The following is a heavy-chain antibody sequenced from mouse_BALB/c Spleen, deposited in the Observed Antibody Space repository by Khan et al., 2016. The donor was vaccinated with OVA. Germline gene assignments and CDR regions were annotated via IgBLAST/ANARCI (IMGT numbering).Heavy chain of an antibody. D-gene: IGHD2-14*01. CDR2: INPRSGDT. Sequence: VQLQQSGAELARPGASVRMSCKASGYTFTSNTMHWIKQRPGQGLEWIGYINPRSGDTTYNQNFKDKATLTADKSSSTAYMQLSSLTSEDSAVYYCTRRTTGYSIDSWGQGTTVTVSS. J-gene: IGHJ4*01. CDR3: TRRTTGYSIDS. V-gene: IGHV1-4*01. CDR1: GYTFTSNT.